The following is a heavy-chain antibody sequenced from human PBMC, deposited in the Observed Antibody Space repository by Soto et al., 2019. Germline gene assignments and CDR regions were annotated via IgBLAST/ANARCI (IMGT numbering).Heavy chain of an antibody. CDR3: TSSGGHSAINAFAF. D-gene: IGHD2-2*01. Sequence: DVQLVESGGGSAQPGGSLTLSCEASGFSFSSHWMHWVRQAPGRGLMWVSRINSDGSDTMYADSVKGRFTISRDNANNTVSLQMNGMRAEDTGLYYCTSSGGHSAINAFAFWGQGAIVTVSS. J-gene: IGHJ3*01. CDR1: GFSFSSHW. V-gene: IGHV3-74*03. CDR2: INSDGSDT.